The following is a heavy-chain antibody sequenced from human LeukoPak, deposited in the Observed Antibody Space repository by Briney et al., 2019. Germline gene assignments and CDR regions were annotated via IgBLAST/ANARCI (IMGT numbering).Heavy chain of an antibody. CDR3: ARGEVITMVRGDIGSNWFDP. CDR1: GYSFTRYA. D-gene: IGHD3-10*01. V-gene: IGHV1-3*04. J-gene: IGHJ5*02. CDR2: INTGNGNT. Sequence: ASVKVSCKASGYSFTRYAIYWVRQAPGQRLEWMGWINTGNGNTKYSQKFQGRVTVTRDTSASTAYMELSSLRSEDTAKYFCARGEVITMVRGDIGSNWFDPWGQGTLVIVSS.